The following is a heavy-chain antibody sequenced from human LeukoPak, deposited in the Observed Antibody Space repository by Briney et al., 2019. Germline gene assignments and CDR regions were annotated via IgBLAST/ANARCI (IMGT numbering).Heavy chain of an antibody. CDR3: AKDQSYVAVVAATLDY. J-gene: IGHJ4*02. Sequence: GGSLRLSCAASGFTFSSYGMHWVRQAPGKGLEWVALIRYDGSDKYYADSVKDRFTISRDNSKNTLYLQMNSLKADDTAVYYCAKDQSYVAVVAATLDYWGQGTLVTVSS. CDR2: IRYDGSDK. V-gene: IGHV3-30*02. D-gene: IGHD2-15*01. CDR1: GFTFSSYG.